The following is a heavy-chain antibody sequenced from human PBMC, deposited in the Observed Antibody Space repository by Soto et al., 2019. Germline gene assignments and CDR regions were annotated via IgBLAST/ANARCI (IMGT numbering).Heavy chain of an antibody. CDR2: ISGSGGST. Sequence: GGSLRLSCAASGFSFSTYAMSWVRQAPGKGLEWVSAISGSGGSTYFADSVKGRFTMSRDNSKNTLYLHMNSLRAEDTAVYYCAAKYDDFWSGPDYWGQGTLVTVS. D-gene: IGHD3-3*01. J-gene: IGHJ4*02. V-gene: IGHV3-23*01. CDR3: AAKYDDFWSGPDY. CDR1: GFSFSTYA.